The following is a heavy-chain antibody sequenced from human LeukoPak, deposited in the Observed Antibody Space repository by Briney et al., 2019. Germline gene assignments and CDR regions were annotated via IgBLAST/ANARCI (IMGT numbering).Heavy chain of an antibody. D-gene: IGHD2-2*01. Sequence: SVKVSCKASGGTFSSYAISWVRQAPGQGLEWMGGIVPIFGTANYAQKFQGRVTITADESTSTAYMELSSLRSEDTAVYYCASPGNQLLFSWLAYWGQGTLVTVSS. V-gene: IGHV1-69*01. CDR3: ASPGNQLLFSWLAY. CDR2: IVPIFGTA. CDR1: GGTFSSYA. J-gene: IGHJ4*02.